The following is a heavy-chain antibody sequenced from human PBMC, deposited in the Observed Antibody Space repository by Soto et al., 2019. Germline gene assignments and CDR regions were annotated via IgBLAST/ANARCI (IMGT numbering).Heavy chain of an antibody. D-gene: IGHD3-10*01. CDR3: ARVLEGRYLLWFGGEYGMDV. V-gene: IGHV4-59*01. CDR2: IYYSGST. J-gene: IGHJ6*02. CDR1: GGSISSYY. Sequence: SETLSLTCTVSGGSISSYYWSWNRQPPGKGLEWIGYIYYSGSTNYNPSLKSRVTISVDTSKNQFSLKLSSVTAADTAVYYCARVLEGRYLLWFGGEYGMDVWGQGTTVTVSS.